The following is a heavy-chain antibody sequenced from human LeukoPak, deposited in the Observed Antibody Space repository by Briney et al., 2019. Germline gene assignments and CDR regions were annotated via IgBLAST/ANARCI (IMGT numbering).Heavy chain of an antibody. CDR1: GFTFSNYG. J-gene: IGHJ4*02. D-gene: IGHD6-6*01. V-gene: IGHV3-48*01. Sequence: GGSLRLSCAASGFTFSNYGMNWVRQVPGKGLEWVSYISGTRSSISYADSVKGRFTISRDNAKNSLYLQLNSLRVEDTAIYYCARGGAARPDYWGQGTLVTVSS. CDR3: ARGGAARPDY. CDR2: ISGTRSSI.